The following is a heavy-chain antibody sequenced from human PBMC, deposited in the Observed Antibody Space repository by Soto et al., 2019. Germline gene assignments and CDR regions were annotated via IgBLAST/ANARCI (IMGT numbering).Heavy chain of an antibody. Sequence: PSETLSLTCTVSGGSVSSGSYYWSWIRQPPGKGLEWIGNIYYSGSTNYNPSLKSRVTISVDTSKNQFSLKLSSVTAADTAVYYCARNRWFDYWGQGTLVTVS. CDR3: ARNRWFDY. V-gene: IGHV4-61*01. CDR1: GGSVSSGSYY. CDR2: IYYSGST. J-gene: IGHJ4*02. D-gene: IGHD6-13*01.